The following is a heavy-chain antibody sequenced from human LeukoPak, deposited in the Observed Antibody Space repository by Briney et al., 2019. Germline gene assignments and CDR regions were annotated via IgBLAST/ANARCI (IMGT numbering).Heavy chain of an antibody. CDR1: GFTVTNTY. D-gene: IGHD1-26*01. Sequence: GGSLRLSCAASGFTVTNTYMSWVRQAPGKGLEWISFISSSSSGTIYYADSVRGRFTISRDNAKNSLYLQMNSLRAEDTAVYYCARHYSGFDYWGQGTLVTVSS. CDR3: ARHYSGFDY. V-gene: IGHV3-48*01. J-gene: IGHJ4*02. CDR2: ISSSSSGTI.